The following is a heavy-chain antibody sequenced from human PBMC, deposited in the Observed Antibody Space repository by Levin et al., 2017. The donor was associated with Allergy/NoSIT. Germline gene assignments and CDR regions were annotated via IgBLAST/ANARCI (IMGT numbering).Heavy chain of an antibody. CDR1: GYTLTELS. D-gene: IGHD4-11*01. CDR2: FDPEDGET. J-gene: IGHJ6*02. V-gene: IGHV1-24*01. Sequence: ASVKVSCKVSGYTLTELSMHWVRQAPGKGLEWMGGFDPEDGETIYAQKFQGRVTMTEDTSTDTAYMELSSLRSEDTAVYYCATSKDLGYGVTVTTTLVKGMDVWGQGTTVTVSS. CDR3: ATSKDLGYGVTVTTTLVKGMDV.